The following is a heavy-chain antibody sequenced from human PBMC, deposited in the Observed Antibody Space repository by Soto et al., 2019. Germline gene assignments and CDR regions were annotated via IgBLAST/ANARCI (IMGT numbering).Heavy chain of an antibody. D-gene: IGHD5-18*01. CDR1: GGTFNSFA. CDR2: VIPNFETT. V-gene: IGHV1-69*01. Sequence: QVQLVQSGAEVKKPGSSVKVSCNTSGGTFNSFAISWVRQAPGQGLEWMGGVIPNFETTYYAQKFQGRLTIAADESTATAYMELSSLRFEDTAVYYCARDQGLYVHTGMVIDYYGMDVWGQGTTVTVSS. J-gene: IGHJ6*02. CDR3: ARDQGLYVHTGMVIDYYGMDV.